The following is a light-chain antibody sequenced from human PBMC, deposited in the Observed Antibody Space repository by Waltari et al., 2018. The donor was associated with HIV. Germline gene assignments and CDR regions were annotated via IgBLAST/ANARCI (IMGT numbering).Light chain of an antibody. J-gene: IGLJ3*02. CDR2: GGT. CDR3: SSYTITKSLV. V-gene: IGLV2-14*01. Sequence: QSALTQPASVSGSPGQSITISCTGTESDIGLYDFVYWYQQHPDRAPQLIIFGGTSRIFGVAYPFAGSKSGDTASLTISGLQTEDEADYDCSSYTITKSLVCGGGTRLTVL. CDR1: ESDIGLYDF.